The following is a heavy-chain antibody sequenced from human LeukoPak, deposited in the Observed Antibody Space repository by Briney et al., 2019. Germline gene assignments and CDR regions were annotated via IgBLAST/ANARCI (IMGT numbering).Heavy chain of an antibody. CDR2: INHSGSA. D-gene: IGHD3-10*01. CDR3: ARVAVSGSYYKSGLWWFDP. V-gene: IGHV4-34*01. Sequence: SETLSLTCAVYGGSFSGYYWSWIRQPPGKGLEWIGEINHSGSANYNPSLKSRVTISVDTSKNQFSLRLSSVTAADTAVYYCARVAVSGSYYKSGLWWFDPWGQGTLVTVSS. CDR1: GGSFSGYY. J-gene: IGHJ5*02.